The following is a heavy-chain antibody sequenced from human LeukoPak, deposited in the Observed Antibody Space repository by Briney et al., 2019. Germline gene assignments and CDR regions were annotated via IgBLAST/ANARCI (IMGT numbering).Heavy chain of an antibody. Sequence: GGSLRLSCTASGFTFGDYALTWVRQAPGKALEWVGFIRSKAYGGTTEYAASVKGRFTISRDDSKSIAYLQLNSLKTEDTAVYYCTRGNYDTSGYYLPSGYWGQGTLVTVSS. V-gene: IGHV3-49*04. CDR1: GFTFGDYA. D-gene: IGHD3-22*01. CDR3: TRGNYDTSGYYLPSGY. CDR2: IRSKAYGGTT. J-gene: IGHJ4*02.